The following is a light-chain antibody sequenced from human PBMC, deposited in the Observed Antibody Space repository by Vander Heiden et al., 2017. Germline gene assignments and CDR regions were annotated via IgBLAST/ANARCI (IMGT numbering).Light chain of an antibody. J-gene: IGKJ2*01. CDR2: WAS. V-gene: IGKV4-1*01. Sequence: IVITQSPDPLAWALGERATINCKSSQSVLYSSNNKNYLAWYQQKPGQPPKLLIYWASTRESGVPDRFSGSGSGTDFTLTISSLQAEDVAVYYCQQYYSTPYTFGQGTKVEIK. CDR1: QSVLYSSNNKNY. CDR3: QQYYSTPYT.